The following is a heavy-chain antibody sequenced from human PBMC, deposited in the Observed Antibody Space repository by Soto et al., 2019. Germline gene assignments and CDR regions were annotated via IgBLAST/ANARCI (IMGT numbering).Heavy chain of an antibody. CDR3: ATGVIWIGYFTVDS. J-gene: IGHJ4*02. CDR2: FIPVYRTL. V-gene: IGHV1-69*01. D-gene: IGHD3-3*01. CDR1: GGSFGNSA. Sequence: QVLLVQSGAEVKKPGSSVKISCKASGGSFGNSAINWVRQTPGQGLEWLGGFIPVYRTLYYAQKFQGRVTITADESTGTAYMTLNSLASNDTAVYYCATGVIWIGYFTVDSWGQGTRVTVSS.